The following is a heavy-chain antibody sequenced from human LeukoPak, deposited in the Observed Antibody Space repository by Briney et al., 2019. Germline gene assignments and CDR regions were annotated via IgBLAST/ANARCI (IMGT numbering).Heavy chain of an antibody. CDR3: ARPSPGYCSGGSCYSDY. D-gene: IGHD2-15*01. V-gene: IGHV1-69*04. CDR1: GGTFSSYA. Sequence: GASVKVSCKASGGTFSSYAISWVRQAPGQGLEWMGRIIPILGIANYAQKFQGRVTITADKSTSTAYMELSSLRSEDTAVYYCARPSPGYCSGGSCYSDYWGQGTLVTVSS. J-gene: IGHJ4*02. CDR2: IIPILGIA.